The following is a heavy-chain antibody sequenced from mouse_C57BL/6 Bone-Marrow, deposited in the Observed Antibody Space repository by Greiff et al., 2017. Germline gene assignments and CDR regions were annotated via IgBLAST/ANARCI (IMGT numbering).Heavy chain of an antibody. V-gene: IGHV5-12*01. CDR3: ARRGELRPTFYYAMDY. Sequence: EVHLVESGGGLVQPGGSLKLSCAASGFTFSDYYMYWVRQTPEQRLEWVAYISNGGGSTYYPDTVKGRFTISRDNAKNTLYLQMSRLKSEDTAMYYCARRGELRPTFYYAMDYWGQGTSVTVSS. CDR2: ISNGGGST. D-gene: IGHD3-2*02. J-gene: IGHJ4*01. CDR1: GFTFSDYY.